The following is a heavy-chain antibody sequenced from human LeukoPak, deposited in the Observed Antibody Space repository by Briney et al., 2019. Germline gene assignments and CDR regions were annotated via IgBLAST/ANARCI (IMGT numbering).Heavy chain of an antibody. CDR1: GFTFSRNW. V-gene: IGHV3-7*04. J-gene: IGHJ6*02. CDR2: IKYDGSEK. CDR3: ARDGYSNAMDV. Sequence: PGGSLRLSCAASGFTFSRNWMSWVRQAPGKGLEWVANIKYDGSEKYYVDIVKGRFTISRDNAKNSLYLQMNSLRVEDTAVYYCARDGYSNAMDVWGQGTTVTVSS.